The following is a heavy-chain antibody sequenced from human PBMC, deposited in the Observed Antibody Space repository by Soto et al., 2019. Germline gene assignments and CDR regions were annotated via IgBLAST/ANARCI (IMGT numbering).Heavy chain of an antibody. J-gene: IGHJ4*02. V-gene: IGHV3-33*01. D-gene: IGHD6-19*01. Sequence: GGSLRLSCAASGFTFSSYGMHWVRQAPGKGLEWVAVIWYDGSNKYYADSVKGRFTISRDNSKNTLYLQMYSLRAEDTAVYYCARGAGSGWFRNYFDYWGQGTLVTVSS. CDR3: ARGAGSGWFRNYFDY. CDR1: GFTFSSYG. CDR2: IWYDGSNK.